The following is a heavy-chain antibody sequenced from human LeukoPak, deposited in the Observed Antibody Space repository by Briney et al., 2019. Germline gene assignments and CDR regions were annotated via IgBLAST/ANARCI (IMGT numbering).Heavy chain of an antibody. J-gene: IGHJ6*03. CDR2: IKQDGSEK. V-gene: IGHV3-7*03. CDR1: GFTFSSYW. Sequence: GGSLRLSCAASGFTFSSYWMSWVRQAPGKGLEWVANIKQDGSEKYYVDSVKGRFTISRDNAKNSLYLQMNSLRAEDTALYYCARDFLYCGGDCPPGGYYMDVWGKGTTVTVSS. D-gene: IGHD2-21*02. CDR3: ARDFLYCGGDCPPGGYYMDV.